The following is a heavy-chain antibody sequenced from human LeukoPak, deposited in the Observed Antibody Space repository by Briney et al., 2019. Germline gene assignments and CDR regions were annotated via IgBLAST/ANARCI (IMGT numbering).Heavy chain of an antibody. CDR2: ISTSGDGT. D-gene: IGHD5-12*01. CDR1: GFTFSTYA. CDR3: ARGGSTAYVFDC. V-gene: IGHV3-23*01. Sequence: PGGSLRLSCAASGFTFSTYAMTWVRQAPGKGLEWVAGISTSGDGTYYADSVKGRFTISRDNSKNTLCLQMSSLGPEDTAVYYCARGGSTAYVFDCWGQGALITVSA. J-gene: IGHJ4*02.